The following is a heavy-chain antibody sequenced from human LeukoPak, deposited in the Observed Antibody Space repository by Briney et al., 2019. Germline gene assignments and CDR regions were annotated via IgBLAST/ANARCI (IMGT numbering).Heavy chain of an antibody. CDR3: ARGGYGRSLFDY. D-gene: IGHD4-23*01. CDR1: GFTFSSYA. J-gene: IGHJ4*02. CDR2: ISYDGSNK. Sequence: GGSLRLSCAASGFTFSSYAMHWVRQAPGKGLEWVAVISYDGSNKYYADSVKSRFTISRDNSKTTLYLKMNSLRAEDTPVYYCARGGYGRSLFDYWGQGTLVTVSS. V-gene: IGHV3-30*04.